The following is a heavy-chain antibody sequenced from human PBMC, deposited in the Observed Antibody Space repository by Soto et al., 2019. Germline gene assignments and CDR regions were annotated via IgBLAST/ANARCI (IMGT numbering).Heavy chain of an antibody. Sequence: ASVKVSCKKSGYSFTDYFIHWVRQAPGQGLEWMGIISLYHHSTIYAQKFQGRLTVTGDTSTATFHIQLSSXETDDTAGYWCGREFYSCGADCTYYMEYWGQGTPFTVYS. CDR1: GYSFTDYF. CDR3: GREFYSCGADCTYYMEY. V-gene: IGHV1-46*01. D-gene: IGHD2-21*02. CDR2: ISLYHHST. J-gene: IGHJ1*01.